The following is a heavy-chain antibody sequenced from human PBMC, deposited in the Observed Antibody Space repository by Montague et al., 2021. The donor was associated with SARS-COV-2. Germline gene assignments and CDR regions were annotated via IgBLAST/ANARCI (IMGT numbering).Heavy chain of an antibody. V-gene: IGHV3-33*01. CDR1: GFTFSSYG. J-gene: IGHJ6*02. D-gene: IGHD6-19*01. CDR2: IWYDGSNK. Sequence: SLRLSCAASGFTFSSYGMHWVRQAPGKGLEWVAVIWYDGSNKYYADSVKGRFTISRDNSMNTLYLQMNSLRAEDTAVYYCAREGSGYSSGWYGYYYYGMDVWGQGTTVTVSS. CDR3: AREGSGYSSGWYGYYYYGMDV.